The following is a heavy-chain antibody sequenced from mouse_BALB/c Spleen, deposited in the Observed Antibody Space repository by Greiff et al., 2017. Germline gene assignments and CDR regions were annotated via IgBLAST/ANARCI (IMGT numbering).Heavy chain of an antibody. J-gene: IGHJ2*01. V-gene: IGHV3-2*02. Sequence: EVKLEESGPGLVQPSQSLSLTCTVTGYSITSDYARNWIRQFPGNKLEWMGYISYSGSTSYNPSLKSRISITRDTSKNQFFLQLNSVTTEDTATYYCAKDGNDVGLDYWGQGTTLTVSS. D-gene: IGHD2-2*01. CDR1: GYSITSDYA. CDR3: AKDGNDVGLDY. CDR2: ISYSGST.